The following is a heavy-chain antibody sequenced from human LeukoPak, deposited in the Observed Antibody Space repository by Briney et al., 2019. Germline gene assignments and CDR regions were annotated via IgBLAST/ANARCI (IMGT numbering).Heavy chain of an antibody. CDR2: IYHSGST. CDR1: AGFINSSNW. Sequence: PSETLSLTCAVSAGFINSSNWWSWVRQPPGKGLEWIGEIYHSGSTNYNPSPKSRVTISVDKSKNQFSRKLSSVTAADTAVYYCARVVSCSGGSCYEDNWFDPWGQGTLVTVSS. D-gene: IGHD2-15*01. CDR3: ARVVSCSGGSCYEDNWFDP. J-gene: IGHJ5*02. V-gene: IGHV4-4*02.